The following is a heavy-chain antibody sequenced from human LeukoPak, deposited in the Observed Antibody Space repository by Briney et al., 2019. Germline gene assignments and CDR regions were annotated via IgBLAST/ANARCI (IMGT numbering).Heavy chain of an antibody. D-gene: IGHD3-9*01. J-gene: IGHJ4*02. CDR3: ARDLRTRYLDY. CDR1: GFTFTTYG. V-gene: IGHV3-33*01. CDR2: IWYDGSDK. Sequence: GGSLRLSCAASGFTFTTYGMHWVRQAPGKGLEWVAVIWYDGSDKYYAASVRGRFTISRDISKNTLYLEMNSLRAEDTAVYYCARDLRTRYLDYWGQGNLVTVSS.